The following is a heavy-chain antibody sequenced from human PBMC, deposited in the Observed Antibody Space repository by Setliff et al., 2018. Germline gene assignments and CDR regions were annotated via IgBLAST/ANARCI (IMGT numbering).Heavy chain of an antibody. CDR1: GGSISSSSYY. D-gene: IGHD3-10*01. CDR2: IYHSGST. J-gene: IGHJ6*02. Sequence: SETLSLTCTVSGGSISSSSYYWGWIRQPPGKGLEWIGEIYHSGSTYYKPSLKSRVTISVDTSKNQFSLKLSSVTAADTAVYYCARVPSYGSGSYYYYYYGMDVWGQGTTVTVSS. CDR3: ARVPSYGSGSYYYYYYGMDV. V-gene: IGHV4-39*07.